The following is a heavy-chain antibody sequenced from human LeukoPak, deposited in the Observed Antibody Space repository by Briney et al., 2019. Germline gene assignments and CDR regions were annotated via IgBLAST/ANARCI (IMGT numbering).Heavy chain of an antibody. Sequence: GSLRLSCAASGFTFSSYAMHWVRQAPGKGLEWVAVISYDGSNKYYADSVKGRFTISRDNSKNTLYLQMNSLRAEDTAVYYCARGRITYYYYGMDVWGQGTTVTVSS. D-gene: IGHD3-3*01. CDR2: ISYDGSNK. V-gene: IGHV3-30-3*01. J-gene: IGHJ6*02. CDR3: ARGRITYYYYGMDV. CDR1: GFTFSSYA.